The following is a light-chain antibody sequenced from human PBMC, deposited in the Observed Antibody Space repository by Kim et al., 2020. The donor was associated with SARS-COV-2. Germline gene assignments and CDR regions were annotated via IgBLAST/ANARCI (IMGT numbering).Light chain of an antibody. Sequence: ASVGHTVPLTCRASQAICPWLAWYQQRPGNAPKLLISGSSDLETGVPSRFSGSGSGTDFTLTIISLQPEDFATYYCQQGTTFPWTFGPGTKVDIK. CDR2: GSS. V-gene: IGKV1-12*01. CDR3: QQGTTFPWT. CDR1: QAICPW. J-gene: IGKJ1*01.